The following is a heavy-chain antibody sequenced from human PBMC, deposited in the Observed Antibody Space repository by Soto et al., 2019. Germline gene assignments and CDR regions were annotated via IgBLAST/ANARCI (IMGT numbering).Heavy chain of an antibody. CDR2: VYNSGST. V-gene: IGHV4-59*01. J-gene: IGHJ4*02. D-gene: IGHD6-13*01. CDR3: ARYRREAVAGYTLDN. Sequence: SETLSLTCTVSGGSFSSYYWTWIRQPPGKGLEWIGYVYNSGSTNYNPSLKSRVTISEDTSKSQFSLKVNSMTAADTAVYYCARYRREAVAGYTLDNWGQGILVTVSS. CDR1: GGSFSSYY.